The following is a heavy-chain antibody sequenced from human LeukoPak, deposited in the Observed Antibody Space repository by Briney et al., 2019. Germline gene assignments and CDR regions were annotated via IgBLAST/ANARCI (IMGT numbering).Heavy chain of an antibody. Sequence: DWVRQAPGKGLEWIGSIYDSGSTYYNPSLKSRVTISVDTSKNQFSLKLNSVTAADTAVYYCARHYGPWGQGTLVTVSS. V-gene: IGHV4-39*01. J-gene: IGHJ5*02. CDR3: ARHYGP. CDR2: IYDSGST. D-gene: IGHD3-10*01.